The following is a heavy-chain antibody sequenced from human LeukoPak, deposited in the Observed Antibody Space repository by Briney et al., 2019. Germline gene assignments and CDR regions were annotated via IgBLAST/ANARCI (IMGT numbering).Heavy chain of an antibody. D-gene: IGHD6-19*01. CDR1: GFTFDDYA. Sequence: GRSLRLSCAASGFTFDDYAMHWVRQAPGKGLEWVSGISWNSGSIGYADSVKGRFTISRDNAKNSLYLQMNSLKAEDTALYYCAKDITSGWSSAFGDWGQGTLVTVSS. CDR2: ISWNSGSI. V-gene: IGHV3-9*01. J-gene: IGHJ4*02. CDR3: AKDITSGWSSAFGD.